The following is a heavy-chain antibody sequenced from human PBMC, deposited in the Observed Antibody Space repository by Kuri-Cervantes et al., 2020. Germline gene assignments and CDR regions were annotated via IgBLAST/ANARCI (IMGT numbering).Heavy chain of an antibody. Sequence: LSLTCAASGFTFDDYAMHWVRQAPGKGLERVSGISWNSGSIGYADSVRGRFFISRDNSQNSVYLQMNSLRREDTALYYCAKDRRSLLWFGELSVRGAFDVWGRGTMVTVSS. J-gene: IGHJ3*01. CDR3: AKDRRSLLWFGELSVRGAFDV. V-gene: IGHV3-9*01. D-gene: IGHD3-10*01. CDR2: ISWNSGSI. CDR1: GFTFDDYA.